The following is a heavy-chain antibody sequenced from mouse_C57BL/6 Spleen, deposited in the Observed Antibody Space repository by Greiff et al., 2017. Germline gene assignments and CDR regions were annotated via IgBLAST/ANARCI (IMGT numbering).Heavy chain of an antibody. Sequence: QVHVKQPGAELVRPGSSVKLSCKASGYTFTSYWMDWVKQRPGQGLEWIGNIYPSDSETNYNQKFKDKATLTVDKSSSTAYLQLSSPTSEDSAVYYCARSRQLRAMDYWGQGTSVTVSS. CDR1: GYTFTSYW. D-gene: IGHD3-2*02. V-gene: IGHV1-61*01. J-gene: IGHJ4*01. CDR2: IYPSDSET. CDR3: ARSRQLRAMDY.